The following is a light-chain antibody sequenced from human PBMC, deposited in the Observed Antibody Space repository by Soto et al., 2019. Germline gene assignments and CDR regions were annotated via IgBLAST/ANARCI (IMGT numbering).Light chain of an antibody. Sequence: DIQMTHSPSSLSASVGDRVTITCQASQDISNYLNWYQQKPGKATNLLIYDASNLDTGGPSRFSGSGSGTHFTFTISSLQPEEIATYYCQQYDNLPTTWTFGQGTKVDIK. V-gene: IGKV1-33*01. CDR1: QDISNY. J-gene: IGKJ1*01. CDR3: QQYDNLPTTWT. CDR2: DAS.